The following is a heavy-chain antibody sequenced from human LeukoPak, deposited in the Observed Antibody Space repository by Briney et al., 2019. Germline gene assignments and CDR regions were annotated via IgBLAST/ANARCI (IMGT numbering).Heavy chain of an antibody. CDR2: ISAYNGNT. V-gene: IGHV1-18*01. J-gene: IGHJ4*02. CDR3: ARDQRTVRGVSGY. D-gene: IGHD3-10*01. CDR1: GYTFTSYG. Sequence: ASVKASCKASGYTFTSYGISWVRQAPGQGLEWMGWISAYNGNTNYAQKLQGRVTMTTDTSTSTGNMELRSLRSDDTAVYYCARDQRTVRGVSGYWGQGTLVTVSS.